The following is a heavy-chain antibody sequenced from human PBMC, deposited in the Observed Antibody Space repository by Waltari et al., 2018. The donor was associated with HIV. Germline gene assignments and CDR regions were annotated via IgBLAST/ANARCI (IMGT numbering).Heavy chain of an antibody. V-gene: IGHV3-30-3*01. CDR3: ARDPQYCSSTSCSYYFDY. Sequence: QVQLVESGGGVLQPGRSLRPSRAASGLTFRSSAMHCVRQAPGKGLEWVSVISYDGSNKYYADSVKGRFTISRDNSKNTLYLQMNSLRAEDTAVYYCARDPQYCSSTSCSYYFDYWGQGTLVTVSS. J-gene: IGHJ4*02. D-gene: IGHD2-2*01. CDR2: ISYDGSNK. CDR1: GLTFRSSA.